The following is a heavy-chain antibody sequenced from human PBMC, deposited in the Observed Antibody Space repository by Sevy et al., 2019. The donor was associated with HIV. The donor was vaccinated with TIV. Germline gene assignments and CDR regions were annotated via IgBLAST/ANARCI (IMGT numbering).Heavy chain of an antibody. CDR2: INPSGGST. CDR1: GYTFTSYY. Sequence: ASVKVSCKASGYTFTSYYLHWVRQAPRQGLEWMGIINPSGGSTNYAQKFQGRVTMTRDTSTTTVYMELSSLRSEDTAVYYCGRTSPKGGFDYWGHGTLVTVSS. D-gene: IGHD3-16*01. V-gene: IGHV1-46*03. CDR3: GRTSPKGGFDY. J-gene: IGHJ4*01.